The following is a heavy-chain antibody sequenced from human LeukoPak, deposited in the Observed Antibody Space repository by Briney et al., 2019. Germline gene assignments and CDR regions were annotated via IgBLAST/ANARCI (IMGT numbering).Heavy chain of an antibody. CDR2: IYYSGST. CDR1: GGSISSYY. Sequence: SETLSLTCTVSGGSISSYYWSWIRQPPGKGLEWIGYIYYSGSTNYNPSPKSRVTISVDTSKNQFSLKLSSVTAADTAVYYCASRYYDSSGYSNTEYFQHWGQGTLVTVSS. D-gene: IGHD3-22*01. CDR3: ASRYYDSSGYSNTEYFQH. J-gene: IGHJ1*01. V-gene: IGHV4-59*01.